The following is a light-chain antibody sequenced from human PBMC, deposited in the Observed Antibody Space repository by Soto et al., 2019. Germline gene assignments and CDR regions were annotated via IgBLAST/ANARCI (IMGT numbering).Light chain of an antibody. CDR2: DVS. J-gene: IGLJ2*01. CDR3: CSYAGSYTLV. Sequence: QSALIQPRSVSGSPGQSVTISCTGTGSDVGAYKYVSWYQQNPGKAPKLMIYDVSERPSGVPDRFSGSKSGNMASLTISGLQAEDEADYYCCSYAGSYTLVFGGGTKLTVL. CDR1: GSDVGAYKY. V-gene: IGLV2-11*01.